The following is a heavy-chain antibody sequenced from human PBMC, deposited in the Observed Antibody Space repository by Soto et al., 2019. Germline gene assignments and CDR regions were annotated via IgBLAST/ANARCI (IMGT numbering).Heavy chain of an antibody. J-gene: IGHJ2*01. Sequence: QVQLQQSGPGLVKSSQTLSLICAISGDSVSSASATWSWIRQSPSGRLEWLGRTYYRSKWHNDYAVSVKSRIAIIPDTSKNQLSLQLSSVTLEDTAVYFCARDGSGYQWYFDVWGRGSLVTVSS. CDR3: ARDGSGYQWYFDV. CDR1: GDSVSSASAT. V-gene: IGHV6-1*01. CDR2: TYYRSKWHN. D-gene: IGHD5-12*01.